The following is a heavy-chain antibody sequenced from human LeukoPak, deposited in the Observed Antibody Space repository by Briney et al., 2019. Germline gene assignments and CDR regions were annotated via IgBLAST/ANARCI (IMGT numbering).Heavy chain of an antibody. V-gene: IGHV3-23*01. CDR2: ISGSGGST. J-gene: IGHJ4*02. Sequence: PGGSLRLSCAASGFTFSSYAMSWVRQAPGKGLEWVSAISGSGGSTYYADSVKGRFTISRDNSKNTLYLQMNSLRAEDTAVYYCAKDEEGGSGSYYNKADYFDYWGPGTLVTVSS. CDR3: AKDEEGGSGSYYNKADYFDY. CDR1: GFTFSSYA. D-gene: IGHD3-10*01.